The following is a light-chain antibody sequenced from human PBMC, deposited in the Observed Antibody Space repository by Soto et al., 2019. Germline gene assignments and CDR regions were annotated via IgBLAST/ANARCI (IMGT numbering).Light chain of an antibody. Sequence: EIVLTQSPCTLSLSPGERAPLSCRASQSVSSSYLAWYQQKPGQAPRLLIYGASSRATGIPDRFSGSGSGTDFTLTISRLEPEDFAVYYCQQYGTSPFAFGQGTRLEIK. J-gene: IGKJ5*01. V-gene: IGKV3-20*01. CDR1: QSVSSSY. CDR2: GAS. CDR3: QQYGTSPFA.